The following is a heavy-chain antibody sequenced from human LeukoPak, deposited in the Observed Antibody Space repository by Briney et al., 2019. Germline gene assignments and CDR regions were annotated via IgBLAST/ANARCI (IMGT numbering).Heavy chain of an antibody. J-gene: IGHJ4*02. V-gene: IGHV4-39*07. CDR2: IYDSGST. CDR3: ARGKVMVRVKKGGYDY. D-gene: IGHD3-10*01. Sequence: NPSETLSLTCTVSGASISGSGYYWGWIRQPPGKGLEWIGNIYDSGSTYYNASLQSRVTISIDTSKNQFSLRLSSVTAADTAVYYCARGKVMVRVKKGGYDYWGQGTLVTVSS. CDR1: GASISGSGYY.